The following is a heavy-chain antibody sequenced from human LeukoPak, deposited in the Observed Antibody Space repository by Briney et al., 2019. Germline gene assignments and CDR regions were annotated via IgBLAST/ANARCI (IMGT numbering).Heavy chain of an antibody. D-gene: IGHD1-26*01. CDR2: INAGNGNT. V-gene: IGHV1-3*01. J-gene: IGHJ6*02. CDR3: VRHIKPAGPWDGMDV. CDR1: GYNFTSYA. Sequence: ASVKVSCKASGYNFTSYAMHWVRQAPGQRPEWMGWINAGNGNTRYSQKFQGRVTVTRDTSASTAYMELRSLKSDDTAVYYCVRHIKPAGPWDGMDVWGQGTTVIVSS.